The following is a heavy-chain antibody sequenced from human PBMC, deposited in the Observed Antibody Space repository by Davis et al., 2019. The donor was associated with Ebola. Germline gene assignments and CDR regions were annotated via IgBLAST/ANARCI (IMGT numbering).Heavy chain of an antibody. D-gene: IGHD2-2*01. CDR1: GFTFSSYS. J-gene: IGHJ4*02. V-gene: IGHV3-74*01. Sequence: HTGGSLRLSCAASGFTFSSYSMNWVRQAPGKGLEWVSRINTDGSRTSYADSVKGRFTISRDNAKNTLYLQMNSLRAEDTAVYYCAKHLGYCSTTSCPRFHDYWGQGTLVTVSS. CDR3: AKHLGYCSTTSCPRFHDY. CDR2: INTDGSRT.